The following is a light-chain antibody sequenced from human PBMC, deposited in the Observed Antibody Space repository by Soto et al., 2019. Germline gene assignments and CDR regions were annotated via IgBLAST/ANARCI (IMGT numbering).Light chain of an antibody. CDR3: SSYAGSNNFVA. Sequence: QSVLTQPPSASVSPGQSVTISCTGTRSDVGSYNYVFWYQQRPGKAPKLMIYEVHKRPSGVPDRFSGSKSGNTASLTVSGLQAEDEADYYCSSYAGSNNFVAFGSGTKVTVL. V-gene: IGLV2-8*01. J-gene: IGLJ1*01. CDR2: EVH. CDR1: RSDVGSYNY.